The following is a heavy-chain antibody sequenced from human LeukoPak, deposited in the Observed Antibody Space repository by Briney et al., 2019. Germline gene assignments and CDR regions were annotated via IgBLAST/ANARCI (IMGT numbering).Heavy chain of an antibody. CDR3: ARQLRSQLLY. J-gene: IGHJ4*02. D-gene: IGHD2-2*01. CDR1: GGSISSSSYY. V-gene: IGHV4-39*01. Sequence: KPSETLSLTCTVSGGSISSSSYYWGWIRQPPGKGLEWIGSIYYSGSTYYNPSLKSRVTISVDTSKNQFSLKLSSVTAADTAVYYCARQLRSQLLYWGQGTLVTVSS. CDR2: IYYSGST.